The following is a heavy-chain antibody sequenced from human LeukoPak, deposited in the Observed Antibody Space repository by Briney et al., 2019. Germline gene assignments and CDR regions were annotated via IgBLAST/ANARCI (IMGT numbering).Heavy chain of an antibody. CDR3: ARGGSGWFDAFDI. V-gene: IGHV4-39*07. J-gene: IGHJ3*02. D-gene: IGHD6-19*01. CDR1: GGSFSSGYYC. Sequence: SETLSLTCSISGGSFSSGYYCWGWVRQPPGKGLEWSGNIYYSGSTYYNPSLKSRVTISLDPSKNQFSLKLSSVTAADTAVYYCARGGSGWFDAFDIWGQGTMVTVSS. CDR2: IYYSGST.